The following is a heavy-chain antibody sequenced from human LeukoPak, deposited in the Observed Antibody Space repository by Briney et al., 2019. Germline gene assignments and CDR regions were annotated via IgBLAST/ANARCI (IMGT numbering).Heavy chain of an antibody. J-gene: IGHJ4*02. CDR2: INVGNGHT. CDR1: GYIFTNYA. D-gene: IGHD3-9*01. Sequence: ASVKVSCKTSGYIFTNYAIHWARQAPGQRLEWRGWINVGNGHTIYSQKFQGRVTITRDTSANTAYMELSSLRSEDTALYYCARGPILTGNYPPDDFWGQGTLVTVSS. V-gene: IGHV1-3*01. CDR3: ARGPILTGNYPPDDF.